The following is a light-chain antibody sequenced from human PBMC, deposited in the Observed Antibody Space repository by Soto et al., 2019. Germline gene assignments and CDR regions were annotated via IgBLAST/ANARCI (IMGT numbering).Light chain of an antibody. CDR1: SSDVGSYNL. CDR2: EGS. CDR3: CSYAGTLGV. Sequence: QSVLTQPASVSGSPGQSITISCTGTSSDVGSYNLVSWYQQHPGKAPKLMIYEGSKRPSGVSNRFSGSKSGNTASLTISGLQAEDDADYYCCSYAGTLGVFGGGTKLTVL. J-gene: IGLJ2*01. V-gene: IGLV2-23*01.